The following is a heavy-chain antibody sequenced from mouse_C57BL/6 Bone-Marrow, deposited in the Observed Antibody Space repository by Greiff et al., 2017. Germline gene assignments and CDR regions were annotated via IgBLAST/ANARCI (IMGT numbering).Heavy chain of an antibody. CDR2: IDPSDSYT. V-gene: IGHV1-50*01. CDR1: GYTFTSYW. CDR3: ARPIYYDYEGGY. D-gene: IGHD2-4*01. J-gene: IGHJ2*01. Sequence: VQLQQPGAELVKPGASVKLSCKASGYTFTSYWMQWVKQRPGQGLEWIGEIDPSDSYTNYNQKFKGKATLTVDTSSSTAYMQLSSLTSEDSAVYDCARPIYYDYEGGYWGQGTTLTVSS.